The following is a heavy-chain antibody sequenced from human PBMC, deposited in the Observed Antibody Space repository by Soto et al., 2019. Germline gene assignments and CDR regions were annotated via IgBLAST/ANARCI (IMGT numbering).Heavy chain of an antibody. CDR3: ARGRPWELYDY. J-gene: IGHJ4*02. V-gene: IGHV4-59*13. D-gene: IGHD1-26*01. Sequence: SETLSLTCAVSGDSISSYYWSWIRQPPGKGLEWIGYIYYSGSTNYNPSLKSRVTISVDTSRNQFSVKLNSMTAADTAVYYCARGRPWELYDYWGQGTLVTVSS. CDR1: GDSISSYY. CDR2: IYYSGST.